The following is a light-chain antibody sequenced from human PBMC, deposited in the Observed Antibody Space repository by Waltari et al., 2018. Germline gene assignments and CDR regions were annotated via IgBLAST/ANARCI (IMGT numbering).Light chain of an antibody. CDR2: DAS. CDR3: QSRANWPPYS. Sequence: EVVLTQSPATLSLSLGERVTLSCRASQYIDNYLAWYQQRPGQAPRLLIYDASTRATGVPARFSGSGSGTDFSLTISGLEPEDFAVYYCQSRANWPPYSFGQGTRVDI. J-gene: IGKJ2*01. V-gene: IGKV3-11*01. CDR1: QYIDNY.